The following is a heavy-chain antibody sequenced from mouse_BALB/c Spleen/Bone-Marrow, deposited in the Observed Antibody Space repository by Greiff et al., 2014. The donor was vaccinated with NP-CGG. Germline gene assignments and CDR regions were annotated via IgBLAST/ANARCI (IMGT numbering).Heavy chain of an antibody. D-gene: IGHD1-2*01. J-gene: IGHJ4*01. V-gene: IGHV2-9*02. CDR1: GFSLTNYG. Sequence: QVQLQQPGPGLVAPSQSLSITCTVSGFSLTNYGVHWVRQPPGKGLEWLGVIWADGSTNYNSALMSRLSISKVNSKSQVFFKMNSLQTDDTAMYYCARITTATGAMDYWGQGTSVTVSS. CDR3: ARITTATGAMDY. CDR2: IWADGST.